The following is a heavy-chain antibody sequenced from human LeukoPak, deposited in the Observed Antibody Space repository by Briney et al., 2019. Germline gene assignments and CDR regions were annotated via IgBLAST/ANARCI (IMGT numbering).Heavy chain of an antibody. Sequence: AASVKVSCKASGYKFTSYGISWVRQAPGQGLDWMGWISAYNGNTNYAHNLQGRVTMTTDTSTSTAYMELRSLRSDDTAVYYCARGATENRFDPWGQGTLVTVSS. CDR2: ISAYNGNT. V-gene: IGHV1-18*01. J-gene: IGHJ5*02. D-gene: IGHD5-12*01. CDR1: GYKFTSYG. CDR3: ARGATENRFDP.